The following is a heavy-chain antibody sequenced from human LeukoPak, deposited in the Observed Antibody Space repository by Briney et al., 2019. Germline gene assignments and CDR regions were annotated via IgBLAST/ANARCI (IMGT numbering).Heavy chain of an antibody. CDR2: IKQGGSGI. D-gene: IGHD6-6*01. V-gene: IGHV3-7*01. Sequence: GGSLRLSCAASGFTFSTYWMSWVRQAPGKGLEWVASIKQGGSGIHYVDSVKGRYTISRDNAKNSLYLQMNSLRAEDTAVYYCAKLIAPRTIYDYWGQGTLVTVSS. CDR3: AKLIAPRTIYDY. J-gene: IGHJ4*02. CDR1: GFTFSTYW.